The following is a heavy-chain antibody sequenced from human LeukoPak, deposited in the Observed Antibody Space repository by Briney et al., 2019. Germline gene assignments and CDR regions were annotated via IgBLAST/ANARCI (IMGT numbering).Heavy chain of an antibody. CDR1: GFTFSYFA. Sequence: GGSLRLSCSASGFTFSYFARHWVRQAPGKGLESVSAISSNGGRSYHADSVKGRFTISRDNSQNTLFLQMNSLRAEDTAVYYCARATNYYYDSSGYAPDFDYWGQGTLVTVSS. CDR2: ISSNGGRS. D-gene: IGHD3-22*01. V-gene: IGHV3-64*04. J-gene: IGHJ4*02. CDR3: ARATNYYYDSSGYAPDFDY.